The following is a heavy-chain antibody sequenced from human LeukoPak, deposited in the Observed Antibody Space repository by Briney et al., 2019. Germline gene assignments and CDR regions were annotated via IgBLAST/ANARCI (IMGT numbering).Heavy chain of an antibody. V-gene: IGHV3-7*04. J-gene: IGHJ4*02. Sequence: GGSLRLSCAASGFTFNNYWMSWVRQTPGKGLEWVANIKQDGSEKSYVDSVKGRFTISRDNSRNSLYLQMNNLRTEDTALYYCAKDGLHCTNGVCYSAIIDYWGQGTLVTVSS. CDR3: AKDGLHCTNGVCYSAIIDY. CDR2: IKQDGSEK. CDR1: GFTFNNYW. D-gene: IGHD2-8*01.